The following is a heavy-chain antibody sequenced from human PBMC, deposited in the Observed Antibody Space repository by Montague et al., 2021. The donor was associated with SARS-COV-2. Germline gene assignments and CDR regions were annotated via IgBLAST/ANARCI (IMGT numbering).Heavy chain of an antibody. CDR2: VNQSGTT. CDR3: ARGRRPVVVVGAGPAGGGFDN. J-gene: IGHJ3*02. Sequence: SETLSLTCAISGGSFSNYYWSWIRQPPGKGLEWIGEVNQSGTTIYNPSVKSGVTLSEDTSKNQFYLRLNSVTAADTAVYYCARGRRPVVVVGAGPAGGGFDNWGQGTMVTVAS. D-gene: IGHD2-15*01. CDR1: GGSFSNYY. V-gene: IGHV4-34*01.